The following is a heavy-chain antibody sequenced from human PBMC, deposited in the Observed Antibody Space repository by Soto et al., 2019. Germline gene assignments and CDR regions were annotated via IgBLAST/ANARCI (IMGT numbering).Heavy chain of an antibody. Sequence: PGESLKISCQGFGYGFFGYWIAWVRQTPERGLEWMAIIYPHDSETKYSPSFQGHVTLSVDLSISTAYLQWSSLKASDTATYYCARYGGPSLLHTWFDAWGQGTLVTVSS. J-gene: IGHJ5*02. CDR1: GYGFFGYW. D-gene: IGHD3-16*01. CDR2: IYPHDSET. V-gene: IGHV5-51*01. CDR3: ARYGGPSLLHTWFDA.